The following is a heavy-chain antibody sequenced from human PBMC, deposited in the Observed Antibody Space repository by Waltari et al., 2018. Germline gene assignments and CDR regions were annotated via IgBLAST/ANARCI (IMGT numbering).Heavy chain of an antibody. CDR2: IKQDGTIK. CDR3: ARDLYSGSYSDDY. Sequence: EVQLVQSGGDLVQPGGSLRLSCVASGFSLRSHWMSWFRQAPGKGLEWVANIKQDGTIKGYVGSVKGRFTISRDNAKNSLYLQMNSLRCEDTAVYYCARDLYSGSYSDDYWGQGTLVTVSS. CDR1: GFSLRSHW. J-gene: IGHJ4*02. V-gene: IGHV3-7*01. D-gene: IGHD1-26*01.